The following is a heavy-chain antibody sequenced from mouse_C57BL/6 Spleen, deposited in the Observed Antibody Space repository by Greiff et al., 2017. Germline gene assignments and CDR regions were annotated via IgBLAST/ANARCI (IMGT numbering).Heavy chain of an antibody. Sequence: QVQLQQSGAELVRPGTSVKVSCKASGYAFTNYLIEWVKQRPGQGLEWIGVINPGGGGTNYNEKFKGKATLTVDKSSSTAYMQLSSLTSEDSAVDFCGRCYYSNYDYAMDYWGQGTSVTVSS. J-gene: IGHJ4*01. D-gene: IGHD2-5*01. CDR2: INPGGGGT. CDR3: GRCYYSNYDYAMDY. CDR1: GYAFTNYL. V-gene: IGHV1-54*01.